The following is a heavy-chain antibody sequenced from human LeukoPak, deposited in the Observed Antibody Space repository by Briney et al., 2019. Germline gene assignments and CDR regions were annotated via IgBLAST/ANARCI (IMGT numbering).Heavy chain of an antibody. CDR1: GGSFSGYY. Sequence: SETLSLTCAVYGGSFSGYYWSWIRQPPGKGLEWIGEINHSGSTYYNPSLKSRVTISVDTSKNQFSLKLSSVTAADTAVYYCARGSGWYYYWGQGTLVTVSS. J-gene: IGHJ4*02. CDR3: ARGSGWYYY. CDR2: INHSGST. V-gene: IGHV4-34*01. D-gene: IGHD6-13*01.